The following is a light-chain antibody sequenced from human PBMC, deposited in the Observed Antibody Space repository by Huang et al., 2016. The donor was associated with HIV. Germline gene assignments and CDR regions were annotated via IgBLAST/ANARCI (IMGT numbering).Light chain of an antibody. V-gene: IGKV3-15*01. CDR1: QSVSNN. CDR2: GAS. J-gene: IGKJ4*01. CDR3: QQYKNWPPLT. Sequence: EIVMTQSPVTLSVSPGERATLSCRASQSVSNNLAWYQQKPGQAPRLLIYGASTRATGIPDRFSGSGSGTEFTLTISSLQSEDFAVYYCQQYKNWPPLTFGGGTKVEIK.